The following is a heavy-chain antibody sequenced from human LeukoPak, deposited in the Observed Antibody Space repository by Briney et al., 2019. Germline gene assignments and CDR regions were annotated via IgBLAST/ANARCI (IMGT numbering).Heavy chain of an antibody. J-gene: IGHJ4*02. D-gene: IGHD1-26*01. CDR1: GFSISSYY. V-gene: IGHV4-4*07. Sequence: SETLSLTCTVSGFSISSYYWSWIPQPAGKGLEWIGRIYTSGSTNYNTSLKSRVTMSVDTSKNQFSLKLSSVTAADTAVYCCARGLWELENYWGQGTLGTVSS. CDR2: IYTSGST. CDR3: ARGLWELENY.